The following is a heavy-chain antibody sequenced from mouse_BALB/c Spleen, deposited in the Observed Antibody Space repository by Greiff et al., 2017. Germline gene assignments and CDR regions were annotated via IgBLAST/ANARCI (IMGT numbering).Heavy chain of an antibody. J-gene: IGHJ4*01. CDR3: ARADPALYAMDY. CDR2: ISSGGSST. Sequence: EVQLVESGGGLVKPGGSLKLSCAASGFTFSSYAMSWVRQSPEKRLEWVAEISSGGSSTYYPATVTGRFTISRDNSKNNLYLEMSSLRSEDTAMYYCARADPALYAMDYWGQGTSVTVSS. CDR1: GFTFSSYA. V-gene: IGHV5-9-4*01.